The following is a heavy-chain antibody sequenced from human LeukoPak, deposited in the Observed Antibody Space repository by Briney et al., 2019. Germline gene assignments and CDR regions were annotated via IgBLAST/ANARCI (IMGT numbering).Heavy chain of an antibody. V-gene: IGHV4-34*01. J-gene: IGHJ4*02. CDR1: GFTFSDYY. CDR3: ARHWYSSSWLHY. D-gene: IGHD6-13*01. CDR2: INHSGST. Sequence: NPGGSLRLSCAASGFTFSDYYMSWIRQPPGKGLEWIGEINHSGSTNYNPSLKSRVTISVDTSKNQFSLKLSSVTAADTAVYYCARHWYSSSWLHYWGQGTLVTVSS.